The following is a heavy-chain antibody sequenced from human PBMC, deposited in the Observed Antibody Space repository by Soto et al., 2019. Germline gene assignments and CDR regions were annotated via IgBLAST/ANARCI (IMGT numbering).Heavy chain of an antibody. CDR1: GYTFTSYS. V-gene: IGHV1-18*01. Sequence: ASVKVSCKSSGYTFTSYSINWVRQAPGQGLEWMGWISTYSENTKHAQKFQGRVTMTTDASTSTAYMELKSLRSDDTAVYYCARDANSDSSGYFSDYWGQGTLVTVSS. J-gene: IGHJ4*02. D-gene: IGHD3-22*01. CDR3: ARDANSDSSGYFSDY. CDR2: ISTYSENT.